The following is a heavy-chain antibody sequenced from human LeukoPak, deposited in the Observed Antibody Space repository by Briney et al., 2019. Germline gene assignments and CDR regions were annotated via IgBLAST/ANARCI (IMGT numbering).Heavy chain of an antibody. V-gene: IGHV4-59*01. J-gene: IGHJ4*02. Sequence: SETLSLTCTVSGGSISSYYWSWIRQPPGKGLEWIGYIYYSGSTNYNPSLKSRVTISVDTSKNQFSLKLSSVTAADTAVYYCARDPGSHTAYDYWGQGTLVTVSS. CDR2: IYYSGST. D-gene: IGHD1-26*01. CDR3: ARDPGSHTAYDY. CDR1: GGSISSYY.